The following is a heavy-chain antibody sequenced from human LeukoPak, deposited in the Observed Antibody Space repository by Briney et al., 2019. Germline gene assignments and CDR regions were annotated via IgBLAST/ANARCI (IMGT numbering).Heavy chain of an antibody. CDR1: GFTFNSAW. V-gene: IGHV3-7*03. D-gene: IGHD3-16*01. Sequence: GGSLRLSCAASGFTFNSAWMNWARQAPGKGLEWVASINHNGNVNYYVDSVKGRFTISRDNAKNSLYLQMSNLRAEDTAVYFCARGGGLDVWGQGATVTVSS. J-gene: IGHJ6*02. CDR3: ARGGGLDV. CDR2: INHNGNVN.